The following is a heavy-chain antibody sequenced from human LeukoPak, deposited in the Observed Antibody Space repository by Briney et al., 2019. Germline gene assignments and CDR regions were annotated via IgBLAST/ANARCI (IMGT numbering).Heavy chain of an antibody. Sequence: GGSLRLSCAASGFTFSSYAVSWVRQAPGKGLEWVSAISGSGGSTYYADSVKGRFTISRDNSKNTLYLQMNSLRAEDTAVYYCAKISRARLLMAVDYWGQGTLVTVSS. CDR3: AKISRARLLMAVDY. J-gene: IGHJ4*02. CDR1: GFTFSSYA. D-gene: IGHD2-8*01. V-gene: IGHV3-23*01. CDR2: ISGSGGST.